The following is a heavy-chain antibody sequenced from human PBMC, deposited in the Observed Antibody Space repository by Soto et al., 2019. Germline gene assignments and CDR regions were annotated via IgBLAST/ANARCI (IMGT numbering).Heavy chain of an antibody. CDR1: GGSISSGGYY. CDR3: ARAGHSSSSGGANWFDP. J-gene: IGHJ5*02. CDR2: LYYSGST. D-gene: IGHD6-6*01. V-gene: IGHV4-31*03. Sequence: QVQLQESGPGLVKPSQTLSLTCTVSGGSISSGGYYWSWIRQHPGKGLEWIGYLYYSGSTYFNPSLKSRLTISVDTSKNQFSLQLSSVTAADTAVYYCARAGHSSSSGGANWFDPWGQGTLVTVSS.